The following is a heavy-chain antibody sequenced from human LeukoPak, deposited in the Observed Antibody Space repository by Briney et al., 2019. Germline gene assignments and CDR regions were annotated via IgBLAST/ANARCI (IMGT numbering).Heavy chain of an antibody. Sequence: PGGSLRLSCAASGFTFSSYGMHWVRQAPGKGLEWVAFIRYDGSNKYYADSVKGRFTISRDNAKNSLYLRMNSLRAEDTAVYYCARDSPPDIWGQGTMVTVSS. CDR2: IRYDGSNK. V-gene: IGHV3-30*02. J-gene: IGHJ3*02. CDR3: ARDSPPDI. CDR1: GFTFSSYG.